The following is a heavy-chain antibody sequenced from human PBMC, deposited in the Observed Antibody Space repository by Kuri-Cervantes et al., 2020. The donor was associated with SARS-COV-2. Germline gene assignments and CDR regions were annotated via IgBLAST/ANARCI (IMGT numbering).Heavy chain of an antibody. J-gene: IGHJ4*02. Sequence: GGSLRLSCAASGFTFDDYGMSWVRQAPGKGLEWVSGINWNGGSTGYADSVKGRFTISRDNAKNSLYLQMNSLRAEDTAVYYCARDLSPYCSGGSCYSDYWGQGTLVTVSS. CDR2: INWNGGST. CDR3: ARDLSPYCSGGSCYSDY. CDR1: GFTFDDYG. V-gene: IGHV3-20*04. D-gene: IGHD2-15*01.